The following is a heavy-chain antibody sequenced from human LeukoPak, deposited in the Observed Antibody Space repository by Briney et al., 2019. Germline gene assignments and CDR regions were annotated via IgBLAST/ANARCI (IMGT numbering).Heavy chain of an antibody. Sequence: PGGSLRLSCAASGFTFSSYELNWVRQAPGKGLDWVSYISSSGSTIYYADSVKGRFTISRDNAKNSLYLQMNSLRAEDTAVYYCAELGITMIGGVWGKGPTVTISS. J-gene: IGHJ6*04. CDR3: AELGITMIGGV. CDR1: GFTFSSYE. V-gene: IGHV3-48*03. CDR2: ISSSGSTI. D-gene: IGHD3-10*02.